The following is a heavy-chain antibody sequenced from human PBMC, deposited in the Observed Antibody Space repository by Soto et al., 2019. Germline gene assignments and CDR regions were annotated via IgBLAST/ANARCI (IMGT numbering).Heavy chain of an antibody. D-gene: IGHD3-22*01. V-gene: IGHV1-18*01. J-gene: IGHJ6*02. CDR2: ISAYNGNT. Sequence: ASVKVSCKASGYTFTSYGISWVRQAPGQGLEWMGWISAYNGNTNYAQKLQGRVTMTTDTSTSTAYMELRSLRSDDTAVYYCAREDGYYYEGYYYGMDVWGQGTTVTVSS. CDR3: AREDGYYYEGYYYGMDV. CDR1: GYTFTSYG.